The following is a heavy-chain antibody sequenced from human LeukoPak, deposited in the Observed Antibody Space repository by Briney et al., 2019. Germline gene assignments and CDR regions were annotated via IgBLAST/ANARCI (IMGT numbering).Heavy chain of an antibody. Sequence: KPSETLSLTCTVDSISTNGYYWGWIRQPPGKGLEWIGSIHYTGNTYYNPSLESRVTVSVDTSKNQFSLKLSSVTAADTAVYYCARLGWLYGSGSMNWFDPWGQGTLVTVST. CDR3: ARLGWLYGSGSMNWFDP. J-gene: IGHJ5*02. D-gene: IGHD3-10*01. CDR2: IHYTGNT. CDR1: SISTNGYY. V-gene: IGHV4-39*01.